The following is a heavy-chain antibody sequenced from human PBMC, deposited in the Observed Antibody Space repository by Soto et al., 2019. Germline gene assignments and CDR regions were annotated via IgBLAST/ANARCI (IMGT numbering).Heavy chain of an antibody. D-gene: IGHD3-3*01. CDR3: ARGGVSTRTFDY. CDR1: GYNFAGYG. CDR2: IYPSDSDT. J-gene: IGHJ4*02. Sequence: PXESMKMCYKGFGYNFAGYGIAWVSQMPGKGLELMGIIYPSDSDTRYRPSFQGQVTISADKSISSAYLQWSSLRASDTAMYYCARGGVSTRTFDYWGQGTPVTVSS. V-gene: IGHV5-51*01.